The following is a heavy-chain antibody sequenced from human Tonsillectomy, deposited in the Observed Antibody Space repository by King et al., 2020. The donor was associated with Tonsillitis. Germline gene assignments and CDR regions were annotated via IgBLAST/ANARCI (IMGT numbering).Heavy chain of an antibody. J-gene: IGHJ4*02. CDR1: GGSISNYY. D-gene: IGHD5-24*01. CDR3: ARTRDDGYKDF. Sequence: QLQESGPGLVKPSETLSLTCTVSGGSISNYYWSWIRQPPGNGLEWMGDFHYKGSTQYNPSLNSRVTILVDTSKNQFSLKLSSVTAADTAVYYCARTRDDGYKDFWGQGTLLTVSS. CDR2: FHYKGST. V-gene: IGHV4-59*01.